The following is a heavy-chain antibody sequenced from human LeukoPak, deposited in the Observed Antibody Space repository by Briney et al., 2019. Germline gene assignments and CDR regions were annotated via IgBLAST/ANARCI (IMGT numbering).Heavy chain of an antibody. V-gene: IGHV3-48*03. Sequence: GWSLRLSCAGSGFTFSSYEMNWVRQAPGKGLEWVSHISSSGSTIYYADSVKGRFTISRDNAKNSLYLQTNSLRAEDTAVYYCARPNPLGYCSSTSCYEYYFDYWGQGTLVTVSS. CDR2: ISSSGSTI. D-gene: IGHD2-2*01. J-gene: IGHJ4*02. CDR3: ARPNPLGYCSSTSCYEYYFDY. CDR1: GFTFSSYE.